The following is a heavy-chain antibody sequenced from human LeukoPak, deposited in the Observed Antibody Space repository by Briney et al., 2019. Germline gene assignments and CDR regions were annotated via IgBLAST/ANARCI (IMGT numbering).Heavy chain of an antibody. CDR3: ARTYHFEKGGYYRHFDF. CDR1: GFTFSRYC. CDR2: IKEDGSEK. J-gene: IGHJ4*02. Sequence: PGGSLRLSCAASGFTFSRYCMSWVRQTPGKGLEWVAAIKEDGSEKYYVDSVKGRLTISRDNTQNSLYLQMSSLRAEDTALYYCARTYHFEKGGYYRHFDFWGQGILVIVSS. V-gene: IGHV3-7*01. D-gene: IGHD3-22*01.